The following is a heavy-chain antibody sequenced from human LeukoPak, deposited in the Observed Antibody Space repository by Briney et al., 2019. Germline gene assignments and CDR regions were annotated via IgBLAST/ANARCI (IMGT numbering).Heavy chain of an antibody. J-gene: IGHJ6*02. CDR3: ARDFRVVVTPYYYYGMDV. CDR2: IYTSGST. Sequence: SETLSLTCTVSGGSISSYYWSWVRQPAGKGLEWIGRIYTSGSTNYNASLKSRVTMSVDTSKNQFSLKLTSVPAADTAVYYCARDFRVVVTPYYYYGMDVWGQGTTVTVSS. D-gene: IGHD3-22*01. CDR1: GGSISSYY. V-gene: IGHV4-4*07.